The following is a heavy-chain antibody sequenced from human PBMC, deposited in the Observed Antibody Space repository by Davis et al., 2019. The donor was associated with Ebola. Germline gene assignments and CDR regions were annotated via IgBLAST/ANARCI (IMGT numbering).Heavy chain of an antibody. CDR3: ARVRILGKLDFDY. D-gene: IGHD3-3*01. CDR2: ISAYNSNT. V-gene: IGHV1-18*01. J-gene: IGHJ4*02. CDR1: GGTFSSYT. Sequence: ASVKVSCKASGGTFSSYTITWVRQAPGQGLEWMGWISAYNSNTNYAQKLQGRVTMTTDTSTNTAYMELRSLRSDDTAVYYCARVRILGKLDFDYWGQGTLVTVSS.